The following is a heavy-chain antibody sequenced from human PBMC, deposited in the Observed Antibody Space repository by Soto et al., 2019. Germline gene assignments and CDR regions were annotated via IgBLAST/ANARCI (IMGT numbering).Heavy chain of an antibody. Sequence: QLQLQESGSGLVKPSQTLSLTCAVSGGSISSGGYSWTWIRQPPGKGLEWIGYIYHSGSAYYNPSLKSRVTISVDRSKNQCSLKLRSVTAADTAVYYCARAHYGDYGYGMDVWGQGTTVTVSS. J-gene: IGHJ6*02. CDR3: ARAHYGDYGYGMDV. CDR2: IYHSGSA. V-gene: IGHV4-30-2*01. CDR1: GGSISSGGYS. D-gene: IGHD4-17*01.